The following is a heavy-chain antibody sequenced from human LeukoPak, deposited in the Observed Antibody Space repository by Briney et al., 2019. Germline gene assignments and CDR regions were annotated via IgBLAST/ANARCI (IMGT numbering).Heavy chain of an antibody. Sequence: PGGSLRLSCAASGFSFSTYSMNWVRQAPGKGLEWVSYISSTSNTIYYADSVKGRFTISRDNAKNSLYLQMNSLRAEDTAVYYCAKDPRDYGGGPCDYWGQGTLVTVSS. CDR1: GFSFSTYS. CDR2: ISSTSNTI. CDR3: AKDPRDYGGGPCDY. V-gene: IGHV3-48*01. D-gene: IGHD4-23*01. J-gene: IGHJ4*02.